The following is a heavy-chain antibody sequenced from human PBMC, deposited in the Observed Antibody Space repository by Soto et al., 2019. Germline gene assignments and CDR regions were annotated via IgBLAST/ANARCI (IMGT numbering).Heavy chain of an antibody. CDR3: AREGYGSGSYDAFDI. V-gene: IGHV4-59*01. CDR1: GGSISSYY. CDR2: IYYSGST. D-gene: IGHD3-10*01. Sequence: SETLSLTCTVSGGSISSYYWSWIRQHPGKGLEWIGYIYYSGSTNYNPSLKSRVTISVDTSKNQFSLKLSSVTAADTAVYYCAREGYGSGSYDAFDIWGQGTMVTVSS. J-gene: IGHJ3*02.